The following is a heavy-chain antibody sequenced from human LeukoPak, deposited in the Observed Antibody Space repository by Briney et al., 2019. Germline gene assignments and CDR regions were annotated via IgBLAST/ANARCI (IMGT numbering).Heavy chain of an antibody. CDR2: INSDGSRT. J-gene: IGHJ6*03. Sequence: GGSLRLSCAASGFTFSSYWMHWVRQAPGKGLVWVSRINSDGSRTSYADSVKGRFTISRDNAKNTLYLQMNSLRAEDTALYYCARENYDSSGYYFYYYYYMDVWGKGTTVTVSS. D-gene: IGHD3-22*01. V-gene: IGHV3-74*01. CDR3: ARENYDSSGYYFYYYYYMDV. CDR1: GFTFSSYW.